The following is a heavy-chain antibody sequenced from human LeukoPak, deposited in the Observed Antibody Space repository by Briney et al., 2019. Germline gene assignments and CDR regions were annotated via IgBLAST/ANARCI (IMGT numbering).Heavy chain of an antibody. J-gene: IGHJ5*02. Sequence: GGSLRLSCAASGFTFSSYAMSWVRQAPGKGLEWVSAISGSGGSTYYADSVKGRFTIPRDNSKNTLYLQMNSLRAEDTAVYYCAKDRKDYGDYGCNWFDPWGQGTLVTVSS. CDR3: AKDRKDYGDYGCNWFDP. CDR1: GFTFSSYA. D-gene: IGHD4-17*01. V-gene: IGHV3-23*01. CDR2: ISGSGGST.